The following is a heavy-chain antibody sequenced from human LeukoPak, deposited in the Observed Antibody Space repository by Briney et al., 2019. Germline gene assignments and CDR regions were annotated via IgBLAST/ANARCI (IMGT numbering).Heavy chain of an antibody. CDR2: IYYSGST. CDR3: ARGPLSSSWYDY. CDR1: VGSISSYY. D-gene: IGHD6-13*01. Sequence: PSETLSLTCTVSVGSISSYYWSWIRKPPGKGLEWIGYIYYSGSTSYNPSLTSRVTISVDTSKNQFSLKLSSVTAADTAVYYCARGPLSSSWYDYWGQGTLVTVSS. J-gene: IGHJ4*02. V-gene: IGHV4-59*01.